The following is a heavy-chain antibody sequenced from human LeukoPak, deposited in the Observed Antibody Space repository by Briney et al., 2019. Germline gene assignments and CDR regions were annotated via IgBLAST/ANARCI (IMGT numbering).Heavy chain of an antibody. CDR3: AREILD. V-gene: IGHV1-2*02. CDR2: IDPNSGGA. J-gene: IGHJ4*02. Sequence: ASVKVSCKASGYTFTGNYIHWVRQVPGQGLEWMGWIDPNSGGADYAQKFQGRVTMTRDTSINTVYMELSSLRFDDTAVYYCAREILDWGQGTLVTVPS. CDR1: GYTFTGNY.